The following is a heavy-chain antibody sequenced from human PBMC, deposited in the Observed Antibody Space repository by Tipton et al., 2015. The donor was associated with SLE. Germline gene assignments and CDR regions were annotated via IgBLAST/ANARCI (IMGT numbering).Heavy chain of an antibody. D-gene: IGHD3-9*01. J-gene: IGHJ5*02. Sequence: TLSLTCTVSGDPIRSGGYYWTWIRQHPGKGLEWIGHIHHSGSTSYNPTLRSRVTISVDTSKNQFSLMLSSVTAADTAVYYCARGGYDILTGSKRFDPWGQGILVTVSS. CDR3: ARGGYDILTGSKRFDP. V-gene: IGHV4-31*03. CDR1: GDPIRSGGYY. CDR2: IHHSGST.